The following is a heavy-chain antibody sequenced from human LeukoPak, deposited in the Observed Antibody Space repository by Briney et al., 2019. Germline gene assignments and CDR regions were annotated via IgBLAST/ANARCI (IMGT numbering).Heavy chain of an antibody. D-gene: IGHD5-18*01. V-gene: IGHV4-30-4*01. CDR1: GGSISSGDYY. CDR3: ARGSVQLWLNACYGMDV. Sequence: SETLSLTCTVSGGSISSGDYYWSWIRQPPGKGLEWIGYIYYSGSTYYNPSLKSRVTISVDTSKNQFSLKLSSVTAADTAVYYCARGSVQLWLNACYGMDVWGQGTTVTVSS. CDR2: IYYSGST. J-gene: IGHJ6*02.